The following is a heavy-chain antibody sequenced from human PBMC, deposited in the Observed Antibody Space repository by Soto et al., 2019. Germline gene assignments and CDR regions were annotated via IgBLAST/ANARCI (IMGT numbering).Heavy chain of an antibody. CDR2: ISGSGDRT. J-gene: IGHJ4*02. D-gene: IGHD6-6*01. Sequence: GGSLRLSCAASGFTFSSYGMHWVRQAPGKGLEWVSAISGSGDRTYYADSVKGRFTISRDNSKNTLYLQMSTLRAEDTALYYCAKELAARRPFDYWGQGTLVTVSS. CDR3: AKELAARRPFDY. CDR1: GFTFSSYG. V-gene: IGHV3-23*01.